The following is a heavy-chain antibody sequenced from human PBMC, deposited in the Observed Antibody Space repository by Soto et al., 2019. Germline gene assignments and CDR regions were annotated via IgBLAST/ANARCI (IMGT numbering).Heavy chain of an antibody. Sequence: PSETLSLTCAVYGGSFSGYYWSWIRQPPGKGLEWIGEINHSVSTNYNPSLKSRVTISVDTSKNQFSLKLSSVTAADTAVYYCARVDHGDAYYYYYYGMDVWGQGTRVTVSS. V-gene: IGHV4-34*01. J-gene: IGHJ6*02. CDR1: GGSFSGYY. CDR3: ARVDHGDAYYYYYYGMDV. CDR2: INHSVST. D-gene: IGHD4-17*01.